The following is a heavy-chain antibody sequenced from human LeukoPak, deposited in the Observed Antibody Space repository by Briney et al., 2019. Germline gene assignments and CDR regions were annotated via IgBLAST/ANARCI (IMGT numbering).Heavy chain of an antibody. Sequence: PGGSLRLSCAASGFTFSSYEMNWVRQAPGKGLEWVSYISSSGSTIYYADSVKGRFTISRDNAKNSLYLQMNSLRAEDTAVYFCASCGLNCGVLPFNIWGRGTLVSVSS. V-gene: IGHV3-48*03. D-gene: IGHD2-21*01. CDR1: GFTFSSYE. CDR2: ISSSGSTI. CDR3: ASCGLNCGVLPFNI. J-gene: IGHJ3*02.